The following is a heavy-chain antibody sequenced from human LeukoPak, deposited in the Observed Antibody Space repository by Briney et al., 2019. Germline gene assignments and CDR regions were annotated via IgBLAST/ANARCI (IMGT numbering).Heavy chain of an antibody. CDR2: IWHDGSHK. CDR3: SKKIFCSGKLPGF. J-gene: IGHJ4*02. Sequence: GRSLTLSCAASGFSFNTYAMHWVRQAPGQGLEWVALIWHDGSHKFYSNSVRGQFTISRDNSKNTVYLQMNNLRPEDTALFYLSKKIFCSGKLPGFWGQGTPGTGSS. V-gene: IGHV3-33*06. D-gene: IGHD3-10*02. CDR1: GFSFNTYA.